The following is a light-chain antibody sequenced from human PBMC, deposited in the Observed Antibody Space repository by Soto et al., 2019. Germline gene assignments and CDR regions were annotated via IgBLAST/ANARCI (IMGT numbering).Light chain of an antibody. Sequence: EIVMTQSPATLSVSQGARATLSCRASHSVSSNLAWYQQKPGQTTKLLIYVASTRATGIQARFSGSGSGTEFTLTISSRQSEDFAVYYCQQYNGWPLTFGGGTKVEFK. CDR2: VAS. V-gene: IGKV3-15*01. J-gene: IGKJ4*01. CDR3: QQYNGWPLT. CDR1: HSVSSN.